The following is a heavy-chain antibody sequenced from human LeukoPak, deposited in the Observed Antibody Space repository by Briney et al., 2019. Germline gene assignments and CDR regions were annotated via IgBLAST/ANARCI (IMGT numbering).Heavy chain of an antibody. CDR2: ISGNGDNT. V-gene: IGHV3-64*02. J-gene: IGHJ3*02. CDR1: GFTFSSHA. CDR3: ARASITASGPHDVYDI. D-gene: IGHD6-13*01. Sequence: PGGSLRLSCAASGFTFSSHAMHWVRQAPGKGLEYVSAISGNGDNTWYRDSVKGRFTISRANSAQMLYLQMGSLRGEDMAVYFCARASITASGPHDVYDIWGRGTMVTVSS.